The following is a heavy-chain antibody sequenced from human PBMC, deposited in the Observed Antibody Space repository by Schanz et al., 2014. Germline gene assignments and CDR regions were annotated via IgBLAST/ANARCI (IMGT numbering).Heavy chain of an antibody. J-gene: IGHJ6*03. CDR2: IWSDGTNE. CDR3: AKGPYYYYYMDV. CDR1: GFIFSNYG. Sequence: QERLVESGGGVVQPGRSLRLSCAASGFIFSNYGMHWVRQAPGKGLEWVAVIWSDGTNEYYADSVKGRFTISGDSSKYTVYLQMNSLRADDTAVYYCAKGPYYYYYMDVWGQGTMVTVSS. V-gene: IGHV3-33*08.